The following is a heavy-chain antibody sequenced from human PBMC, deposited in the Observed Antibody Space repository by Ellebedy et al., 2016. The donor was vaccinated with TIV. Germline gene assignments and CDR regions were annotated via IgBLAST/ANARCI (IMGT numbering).Heavy chain of an antibody. CDR1: GFTFSSYA. CDR3: AKDRTSGDGYWVFDS. CDR2: IVGSGA. J-gene: IGHJ4*02. D-gene: IGHD2-21*02. V-gene: IGHV3-23*01. Sequence: GESLKISCAASGFTFSSYAVTWVRQAPGKGLEWVSGIVGSGAEKYADSVKGRFTISRDNSKRTVDLQMRSVRAEDTAVYFCAKDRTSGDGYWVFDSWGQGTMVSVSS.